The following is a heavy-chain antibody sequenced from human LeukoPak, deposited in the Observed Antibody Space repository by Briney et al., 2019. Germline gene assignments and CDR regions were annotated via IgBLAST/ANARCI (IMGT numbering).Heavy chain of an antibody. CDR1: GGSVSSGGYY. CDR3: ARGAESYYDRHFDY. J-gene: IGHJ4*02. Sequence: SETLSLTCTVSGGSVSSGGYYWSWIRQPPGKELEWIGYISYSGSTNYNPSLKSRVTISVDTSKKQFSLNLRSVSAADTAVYYCARGAESYYDRHFDYWGQGTLVTVSS. CDR2: ISYSGST. D-gene: IGHD1-26*01. V-gene: IGHV4-61*08.